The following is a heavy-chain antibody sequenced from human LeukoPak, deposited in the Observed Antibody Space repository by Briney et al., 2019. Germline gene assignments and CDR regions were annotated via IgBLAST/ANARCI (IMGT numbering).Heavy chain of an antibody. J-gene: IGHJ4*02. CDR1: GGSFSGYY. V-gene: IGHV4-34*01. Sequence: SETLSLTCAVYGGSFSGYYWSWIRQPPGKGLEWIGEINHSGSTNYNPSLTSRVTISVDTSKNKFSLKLSSVTAADTAVYYCARGVVIAPQTFDYWGQGTLVTVSS. CDR2: INHSGST. D-gene: IGHD2-21*01. CDR3: ARGVVIAPQTFDY.